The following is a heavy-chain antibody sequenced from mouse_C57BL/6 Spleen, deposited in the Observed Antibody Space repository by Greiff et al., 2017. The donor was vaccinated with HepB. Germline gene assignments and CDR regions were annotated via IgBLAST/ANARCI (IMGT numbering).Heavy chain of an antibody. V-gene: IGHV5-4*01. CDR3: ARDIGSSYSYAMDY. CDR2: ISDGGSYT. D-gene: IGHD1-1*01. J-gene: IGHJ4*01. CDR1: GFTFSSYA. Sequence: DVKLVESGGGLVKPGGSLKLSCAASGFTFSSYAMSWVRQTPEKRLEWVATISDGGSYTYYPDNVKGRFTISRDNAKNNLYLQMSHLKSEDTAMYYCARDIGSSYSYAMDYWGQGTSVTVSS.